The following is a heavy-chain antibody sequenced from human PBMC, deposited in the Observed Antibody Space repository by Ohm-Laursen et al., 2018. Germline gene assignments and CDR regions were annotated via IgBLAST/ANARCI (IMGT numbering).Heavy chain of an antibody. J-gene: IGHJ6*02. Sequence: SLRLSCAASGFTFSSYGMHWVRQAPGKGLEWVAVIWYDGSNKYYADSVKGRFTISRDNSKNTLFLQMNSLRAEDTAVYYCVRDPVITGTTYVWGQGTTVTVSS. CDR1: GFTFSSYG. CDR2: IWYDGSNK. V-gene: IGHV3-33*01. D-gene: IGHD1-7*01. CDR3: VRDPVITGTTYV.